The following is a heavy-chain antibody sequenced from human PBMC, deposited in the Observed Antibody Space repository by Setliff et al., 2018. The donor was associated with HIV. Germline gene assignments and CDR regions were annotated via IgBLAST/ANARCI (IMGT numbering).Heavy chain of an antibody. CDR2: MYYSGST. CDR1: GGSININNYY. CDR3: ARVGYYDSSGYEGFDH. V-gene: IGHV4-39*01. J-gene: IGHJ4*02. D-gene: IGHD3-22*01. Sequence: SETLSLTCTVSGGSININNYYWGWLRQPPGKGLEWIGSMYYSGSTYYNLSLQSRVTISVDTSKSQFSLKLSSVTAADTAVYYCARVGYYDSSGYEGFDHWGQGILVTVSS.